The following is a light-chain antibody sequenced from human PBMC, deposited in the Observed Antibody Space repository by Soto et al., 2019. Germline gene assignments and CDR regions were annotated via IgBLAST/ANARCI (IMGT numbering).Light chain of an antibody. CDR3: QQYGSSPIT. J-gene: IGKJ5*01. V-gene: IGKV3-15*01. CDR2: AAS. CDR1: QSVSDR. Sequence: ILVTQSPNTLSVSPGERATLSCRASQSVSDRVVWYQQKSGQAPSLLIYAASTRAAGVPARFSGSGSGTEFTLTISSLQSEDFAVYYCQQYGSSPITFGQGTRLEIK.